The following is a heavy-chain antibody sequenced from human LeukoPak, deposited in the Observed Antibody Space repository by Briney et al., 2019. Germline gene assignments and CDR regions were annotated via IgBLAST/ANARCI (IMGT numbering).Heavy chain of an antibody. V-gene: IGHV1-3*03. Sequence: ASVKVSFKASGYTLTNYAVNWVRQAPGQRLEWMGWINAGNGNTKYSQKFQDRVTLTRDASASTAYMELSSLRSEDMAVYYCARGIWTSHTVGYYFDNWGQGTLVTASS. CDR1: GYTLTNYA. CDR2: INAGNGNT. J-gene: IGHJ4*02. D-gene: IGHD6-13*01. CDR3: ARGIWTSHTVGYYFDN.